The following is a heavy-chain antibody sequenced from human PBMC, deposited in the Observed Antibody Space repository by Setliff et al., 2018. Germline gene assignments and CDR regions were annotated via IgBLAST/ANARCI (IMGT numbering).Heavy chain of an antibody. D-gene: IGHD2-8*01. CDR2: ISHGVST. CDR1: GASVTSFDYY. V-gene: IGHV4-30-4*01. J-gene: IGHJ4*02. CDR3: ARTHCTTTSYFYFHY. Sequence: PSETLSLTCTVSGASVTSFDYYWSWIRQPPGKGLEYIGHISHGVSTSYSPSLKSRLSISADTSKNQFSLKLTSVTAADTAVYYCARTHCTTTSYFYFHYWGQGTVVTVSS.